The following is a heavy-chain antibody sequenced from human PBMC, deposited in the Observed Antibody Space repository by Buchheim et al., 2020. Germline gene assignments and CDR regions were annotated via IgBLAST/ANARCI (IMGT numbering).Heavy chain of an antibody. D-gene: IGHD3-22*01. V-gene: IGHV3-30*18. CDR2: ISYDGSNK. Sequence: QVQLVESGGGVVQPGRSLRLSCAASGFTFSSYGMHWVRQAPGKGLEWVAVISYDGSNKYYADSVKGRFTISRDNSKNTLYLQMNSLRAEDTAVYYCANMYYYDSSGSIGQHWGQGTL. J-gene: IGHJ1*01. CDR3: ANMYYYDSSGSIGQH. CDR1: GFTFSSYG.